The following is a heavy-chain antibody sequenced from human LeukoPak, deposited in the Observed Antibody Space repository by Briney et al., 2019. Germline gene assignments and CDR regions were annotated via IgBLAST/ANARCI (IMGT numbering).Heavy chain of an antibody. CDR1: GFTFSDYA. V-gene: IGHV3-23*01. Sequence: PGGSLRLSCAASGFTFSDYAMTWVRQAPGKGLEWVSVISGSGDTTHFADSVKDRFTISRENSKNTLYLQMNSLRSEDTAIYYCVRDPDALDYWGQGTLVTVSS. CDR2: ISGSGDTT. CDR3: VRDPDALDY. D-gene: IGHD2-2*01. J-gene: IGHJ4*02.